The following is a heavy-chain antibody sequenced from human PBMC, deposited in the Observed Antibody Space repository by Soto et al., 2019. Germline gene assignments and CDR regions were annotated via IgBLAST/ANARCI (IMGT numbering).Heavy chain of an antibody. Sequence: ASVKVSCKASGYTFTSYGISWVRQAPGQGLEWMEWISAYNGNTNYAQKLQGRVTMTTDTSTSTAYMELRSLRSDDTAVYYCARDKLRYFDWLSPSPFDYWGQGTLVTVSS. D-gene: IGHD3-9*01. CDR1: GYTFTSYG. V-gene: IGHV1-18*01. CDR2: ISAYNGNT. J-gene: IGHJ4*02. CDR3: ARDKLRYFDWLSPSPFDY.